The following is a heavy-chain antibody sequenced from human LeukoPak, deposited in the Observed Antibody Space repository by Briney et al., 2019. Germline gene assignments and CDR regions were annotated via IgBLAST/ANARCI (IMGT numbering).Heavy chain of an antibody. J-gene: IGHJ4*02. Sequence: PSETLSLTCAVYGGSFSGYYWSWIRQPPGKGLEWIGEINHSGSTNYNPSLKSRVTISVDTSKNQFSLKLSSVTAEDTAVYYCARGGVFPGYSSGWFDYWGQGTLVTVSS. CDR1: GGSFSGYY. V-gene: IGHV4-34*01. CDR2: INHSGST. D-gene: IGHD6-19*01. CDR3: ARGGVFPGYSSGWFDY.